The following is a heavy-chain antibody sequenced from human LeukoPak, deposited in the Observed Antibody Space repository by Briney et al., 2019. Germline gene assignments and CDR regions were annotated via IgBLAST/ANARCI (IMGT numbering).Heavy chain of an antibody. CDR1: GFTFSSYT. V-gene: IGHV3-21*01. J-gene: IGHJ5*02. CDR2: ISSSSSYI. CDR3: ARDLGDLAYCGGACYPGWFDP. Sequence: GGSLRLSCAASGFTFSSYTMNWVRQAPGAGLEWVSSISSSSSYIYYADSVKGRFTISRDNAKNSLYLQMNSLRAEDTAVYYCARDLGDLAYCGGACYPGWFDPWGQGTLVTVSS. D-gene: IGHD2-21*02.